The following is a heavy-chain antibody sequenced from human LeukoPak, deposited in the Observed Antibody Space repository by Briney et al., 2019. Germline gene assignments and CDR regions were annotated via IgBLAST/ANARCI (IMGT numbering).Heavy chain of an antibody. Sequence: GGSLRLSCAASGFTFSDYYMSWIRQAPGKGLEWVSYISFSGSPTQYADSVKGRFTISRDNAKNSLYLQMNSLRDEDTAVYYCARDRAYYYDSSGYYYFDHWGQGTLVTVSS. CDR2: ISFSGSPT. V-gene: IGHV3-11*01. J-gene: IGHJ4*02. CDR1: GFTFSDYY. CDR3: ARDRAYYYDSSGYYYFDH. D-gene: IGHD3-22*01.